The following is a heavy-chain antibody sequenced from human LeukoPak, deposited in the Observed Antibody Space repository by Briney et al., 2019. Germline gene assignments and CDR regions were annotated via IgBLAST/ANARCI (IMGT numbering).Heavy chain of an antibody. Sequence: ASVKVSCKASGYTFTGYYMHWVRQAPGQGLEWMGWISAYNGNTNYAQKLQGRVTMTTDTSTSTAYMELRSLRSDDTAVYYCARGRSAAAEIKDNWFDPWGQGALVTVSS. D-gene: IGHD6-13*01. CDR1: GYTFTGYY. V-gene: IGHV1-18*04. J-gene: IGHJ5*02. CDR2: ISAYNGNT. CDR3: ARGRSAAAEIKDNWFDP.